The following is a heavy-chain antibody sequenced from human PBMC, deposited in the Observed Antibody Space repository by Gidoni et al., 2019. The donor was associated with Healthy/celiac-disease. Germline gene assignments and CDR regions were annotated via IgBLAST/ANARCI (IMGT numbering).Heavy chain of an antibody. J-gene: IGHJ4*02. D-gene: IGHD6-6*01. V-gene: IGHV3-21*01. Sequence: EVQLVESGGGLVKPGGSLRLSCAASGFTFSSYSMNWVRQAPGKGLEWVSSISSSSSYIYYADSVKGRFTISRDNAKNSLYLQMNSLRAEDTAVYYCARDDRWSSSSGDYWGQGTLVTVSS. CDR3: ARDDRWSSSSGDY. CDR2: ISSSSSYI. CDR1: GFTFSSYS.